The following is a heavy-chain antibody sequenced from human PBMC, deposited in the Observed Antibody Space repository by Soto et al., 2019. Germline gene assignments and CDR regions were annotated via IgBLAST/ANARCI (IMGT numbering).Heavy chain of an antibody. J-gene: IGHJ4*02. V-gene: IGHV4-34*01. CDR1: GGSFSGYY. CDR3: ARVGGYSYASLPGFDY. CDR2: INHSGST. Sequence: SETLSLTCAVYGGSFSGYYWSWIRQPPGKGLEWIGGINHSGSTNYNPSLKSRVTISVDTSKNQFSLKLSSVTAADTAVYYCARVGGYSYASLPGFDYWGQGTLVTVSS. D-gene: IGHD5-18*01.